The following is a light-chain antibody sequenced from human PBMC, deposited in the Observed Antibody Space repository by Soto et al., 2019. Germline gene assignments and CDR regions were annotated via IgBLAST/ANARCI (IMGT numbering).Light chain of an antibody. CDR1: SSDVGGYNS. CDR2: EVS. J-gene: IGLJ1*01. V-gene: IGLV2-14*01. CDR3: CSFTSSDSLI. Sequence: QSALTQPASVSGSPGQSITISCTGTSSDVGGYNSVSWYQQYPGKAPKLIIYEVSNRPSGTSNRFSGSKSGSTASLIISGLQAEDEADYYCCSFTSSDSLIFGTGTKVTVL.